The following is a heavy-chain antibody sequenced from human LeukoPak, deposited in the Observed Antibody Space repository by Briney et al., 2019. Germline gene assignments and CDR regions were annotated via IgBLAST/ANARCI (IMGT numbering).Heavy chain of an antibody. J-gene: IGHJ4*02. CDR3: AKDNGGSGWGELDY. D-gene: IGHD1-26*01. CDR1: GFTFSSYV. Sequence: PGGSLRLSCAASGFTFSSYVMFWVRQAPGKGLEWVSAIGGTGEATFYTGSGKGRFTISRDNSKNTLYLQMNSLRAEDTAIYYCAKDNGGSGWGELDYWGQGTLVTVSS. CDR2: IGGTGEAT. V-gene: IGHV3-23*01.